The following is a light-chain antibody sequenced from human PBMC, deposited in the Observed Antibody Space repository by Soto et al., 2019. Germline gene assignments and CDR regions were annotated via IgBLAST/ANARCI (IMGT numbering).Light chain of an antibody. CDR1: QGIRHD. CDR2: AAS. J-gene: IGKJ1*01. V-gene: IGKV1-17*01. Sequence: DIQMTQSPSSLSAFVGDTVSITCRASQGIRHDLGWYQVKPGKAPKRLIFAASSLQSGVPSRFSGSGSGTEFTLTISSLQPEDFGTYYCLQHISYPRTFGQGTKVEIK. CDR3: LQHISYPRT.